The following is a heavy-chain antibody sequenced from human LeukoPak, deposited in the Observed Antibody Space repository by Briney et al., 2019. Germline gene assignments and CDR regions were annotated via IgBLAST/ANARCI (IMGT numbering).Heavy chain of an antibody. CDR2: IVVGSGNR. D-gene: IGHD1-26*01. J-gene: IGHJ4*02. CDR1: GFTFTSSV. V-gene: IGHV1-58*01. Sequence: ASVKVSCKASGFTFTSSVVQWVRQARGQRLEWIGWIVVGSGNRNYAQKFQERVTITRDMSTSTAYMELSSLRSEDTAVYYCAAYIVGATGFDWGQGTLVTVSS. CDR3: AAYIVGATGFD.